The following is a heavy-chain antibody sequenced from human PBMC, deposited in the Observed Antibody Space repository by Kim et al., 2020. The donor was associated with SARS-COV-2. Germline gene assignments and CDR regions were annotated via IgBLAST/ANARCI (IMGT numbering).Heavy chain of an antibody. J-gene: IGHJ4*02. V-gene: IGHV4-34*01. D-gene: IGHD5-12*01. Sequence: SETLSLTCAVYGGSFSGYYWSWIRQPPGKGLEWIGEINHSGSTNYNPSLKSRVTISVDTSKNQFSLKLSSVTAADTAVCYCARSVATTPNFDYWGQGTLVTVSS. CDR2: INHSGST. CDR3: ARSVATTPNFDY. CDR1: GGSFSGYY.